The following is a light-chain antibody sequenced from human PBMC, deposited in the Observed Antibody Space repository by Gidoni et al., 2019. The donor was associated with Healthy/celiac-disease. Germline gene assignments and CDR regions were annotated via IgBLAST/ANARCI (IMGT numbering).Light chain of an antibody. CDR3: HQGKRLPFT. CDR2: AAS. Sequence: DIQMTQSPSSVSASVGDRVTIPCRASEGMSSWLAWYQQKPGKAPQLLIYAASSLQSGVPSRFSGSGSGTDFTLTISRLEPEDFAAYYCHQGKRLPFTFGQGTQLEIK. V-gene: IGKV1-12*02. CDR1: EGMSSW. J-gene: IGKJ5*01.